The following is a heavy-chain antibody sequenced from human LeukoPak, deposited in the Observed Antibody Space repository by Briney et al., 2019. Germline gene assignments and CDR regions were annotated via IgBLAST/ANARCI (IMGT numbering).Heavy chain of an antibody. D-gene: IGHD3-3*01. CDR3: ARDLSRITIFGVARGYFDY. J-gene: IGHJ4*02. V-gene: IGHV3-21*01. CDR2: ISSSSSYI. CDR1: GFTFSSYS. Sequence: GGSLRLSCAASGFTFSSYSMNWARQAPGKGLEWVSSISSSSSYIYYADSVKGRFTISRDNAKNSLYLQMNSLRAEDTAVYYCARDLSRITIFGVARGYFDYWGQGTLVTVSS.